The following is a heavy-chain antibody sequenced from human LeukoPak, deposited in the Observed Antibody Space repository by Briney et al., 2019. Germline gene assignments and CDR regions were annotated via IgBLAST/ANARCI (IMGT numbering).Heavy chain of an antibody. CDR1: GFTFSSYS. CDR2: ISGSGGST. Sequence: GGSLRLSCAASGFTFSSYSMNWVRQAPGKGLEWVSAISGSGGSTNYADSVKDRFTISRDNSKNTLYLQMNSLRAEDTAVFYCAKIYRAHGDYHSFDVWGQGTMVTVSS. V-gene: IGHV3-23*01. CDR3: AKIYRAHGDYHSFDV. D-gene: IGHD4-17*01. J-gene: IGHJ3*01.